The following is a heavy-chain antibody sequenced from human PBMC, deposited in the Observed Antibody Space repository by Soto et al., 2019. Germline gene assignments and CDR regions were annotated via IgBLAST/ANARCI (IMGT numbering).Heavy chain of an antibody. CDR2: ISSSSSYT. Sequence: GGSLRLSCAASGFTFSDYYMSWIRQAPGKGLEWVSYISSSSSYTNYADSVKGRFTISRDNAKNSLYLQMNSLRAEDTAVYYCARALVGYCSGGSCYPDYGMDVWGQGTTVTVAS. V-gene: IGHV3-11*06. J-gene: IGHJ6*02. D-gene: IGHD2-15*01. CDR3: ARALVGYCSGGSCYPDYGMDV. CDR1: GFTFSDYY.